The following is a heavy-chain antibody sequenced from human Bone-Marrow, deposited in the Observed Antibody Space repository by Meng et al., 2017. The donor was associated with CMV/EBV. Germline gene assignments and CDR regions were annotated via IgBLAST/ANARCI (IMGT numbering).Heavy chain of an antibody. CDR1: GFTFSSYW. D-gene: IGHD5-12*01. CDR3: ARDQNGYDLFDY. J-gene: IGHJ4*02. Sequence: GESLKISCAASGFTFSSYWMSWVRQAPGKGLEWGANKKQDGSEKYDVDAVKGQFTISRDNAKNALYLQMNSLRAEDTAVYYCARDQNGYDLFDYWGQGTLVTVSS. V-gene: IGHV3-7*01. CDR2: KKQDGSEK.